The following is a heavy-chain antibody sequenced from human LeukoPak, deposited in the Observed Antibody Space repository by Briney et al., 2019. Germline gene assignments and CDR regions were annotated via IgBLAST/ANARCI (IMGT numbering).Heavy chain of an antibody. Sequence: SETLSLTCTVSGGSISSYYWSWVRQPPGKGLEWIGYIYYSGSTNYNPSLTSRVTISVDTSKNQFSLKLSSVTAADTAVYYCAREAGGDPGVWFDLWGQGTLVTVSS. J-gene: IGHJ5*02. D-gene: IGHD2-21*02. CDR2: IYYSGST. CDR3: AREAGGDPGVWFDL. V-gene: IGHV4-59*01. CDR1: GGSISSYY.